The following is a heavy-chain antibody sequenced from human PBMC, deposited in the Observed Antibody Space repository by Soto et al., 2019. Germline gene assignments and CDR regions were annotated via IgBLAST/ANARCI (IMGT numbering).Heavy chain of an antibody. D-gene: IGHD2-2*01. V-gene: IGHV4-34*01. CDR3: ARWGIVVVPAANWFDP. Sequence: WETLSLTCAVYGGTFSGYYWSWIRQPPGKGLEWIGEINHSGSTNYNPSLKSRVTISVDTSKNQFSLKLSSVTAADTAVYFCARWGIVVVPAANWFDPWGQGTLVTVSS. J-gene: IGHJ5*02. CDR1: GGTFSGYY. CDR2: INHSGST.